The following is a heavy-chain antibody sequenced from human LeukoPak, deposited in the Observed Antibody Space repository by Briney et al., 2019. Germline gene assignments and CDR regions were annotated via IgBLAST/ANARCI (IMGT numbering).Heavy chain of an antibody. J-gene: IGHJ6*02. D-gene: IGHD4-11*01. CDR3: ARSYSNHLFGMDV. CDR2: MYSGGST. CDR1: GFTVSSYY. V-gene: IGHV3-66*01. Sequence: GGSLRLSCAASGFTVSSYYMTWVRQAPGKGLDWVSVMYSGGSTYYVDSVKGRVAISRDNSQNTVFLQMNSVRVEDTAVYYCARSYSNHLFGMDVWGQGTAVTVSS.